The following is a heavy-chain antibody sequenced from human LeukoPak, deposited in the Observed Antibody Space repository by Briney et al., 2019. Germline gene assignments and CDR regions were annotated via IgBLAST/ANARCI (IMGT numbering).Heavy chain of an antibody. J-gene: IGHJ4*02. V-gene: IGHV3-64D*06. CDR3: VKDSSSGSYFDY. CDR2: ISSNGGST. D-gene: IGHD3-10*01. Sequence: GGSLRLSCSASGFTFSRYAMHCVRQAPGKGLEYVSAISSNGGSTYYADSVKGRFTISRDNSRNTLHLQMSSLRVEDTAVYYCVKDSSSGSYFDYWGQGTLVTVSS. CDR1: GFTFSRYA.